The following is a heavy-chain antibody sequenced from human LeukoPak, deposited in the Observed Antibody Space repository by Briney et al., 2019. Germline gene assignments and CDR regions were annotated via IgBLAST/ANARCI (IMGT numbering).Heavy chain of an antibody. Sequence: MSSETLPLTCAVSGYSISSGYYWGWIRQPPGKGLEWIGSIYHSGSTYYNPSLKSRVTISVDTSKNQFSLKLSSVTAADTAVYYCARPLRITIFGVVIGWGQGTLVTVSS. CDR1: GYSISSGYY. D-gene: IGHD3-3*01. CDR2: IYHSGST. V-gene: IGHV4-38-2*01. CDR3: ARPLRITIFGVVIG. J-gene: IGHJ4*02.